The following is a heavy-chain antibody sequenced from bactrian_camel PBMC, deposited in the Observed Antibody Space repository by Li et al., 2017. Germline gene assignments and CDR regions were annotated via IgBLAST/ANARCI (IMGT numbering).Heavy chain of an antibody. CDR1: VTTSGRYS. Sequence: HVQLVESGGGSVQAGGSLRLSCRTSVTTSGRYSMAWFRQAPGREREGVATMSLPYGTTVIADSVKGRFTISQEKGKNTVYLRMNSLKPDDSGTYICAYESGTTPDLCRRRGPGGYFGQGTQVTVS. V-gene: IGHV3-3*01. J-gene: IGHJ4*01. CDR2: MSLPYGTT. D-gene: IGHD7*01.